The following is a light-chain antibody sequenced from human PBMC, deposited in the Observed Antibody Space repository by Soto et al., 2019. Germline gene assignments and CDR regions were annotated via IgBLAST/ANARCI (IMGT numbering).Light chain of an antibody. CDR2: GVS. V-gene: IGKV3-20*01. J-gene: IGKJ1*01. CDR3: GSCVSSPPLT. Sequence: EIVLTQSPGTLSLSPGEKATLSCRASQSVGDTFLSWYQQKPGLAPRLLIYGVSNRATGIPDRFSGSGSGTDFILTISRLEPEDIAWYYCGSCVSSPPLTFGQGTKVQIK. CDR1: QSVGDTF.